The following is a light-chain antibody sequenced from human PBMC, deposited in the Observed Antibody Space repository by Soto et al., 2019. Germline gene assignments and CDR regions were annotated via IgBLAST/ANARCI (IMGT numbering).Light chain of an antibody. CDR3: QQYYNRPLT. Sequence: DIQMTQSPSSLSASVGDRVTITCQASQDISNYLNWYQQKPGKAPKLLIYDASNLETGVPSRFSGSGSGTDFTFTISSLQPEDIATYYCQQYYNRPLTFGGGTKVDIK. J-gene: IGKJ4*01. CDR2: DAS. CDR1: QDISNY. V-gene: IGKV1-33*01.